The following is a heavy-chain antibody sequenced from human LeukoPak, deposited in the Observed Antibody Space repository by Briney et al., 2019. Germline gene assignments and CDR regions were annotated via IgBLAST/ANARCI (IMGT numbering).Heavy chain of an antibody. CDR3: ARAGVYSSSWSHYYYYYYYMDV. CDR1: GGSISSYY. J-gene: IGHJ6*03. V-gene: IGHV4-4*07. D-gene: IGHD6-13*01. Sequence: PSETLSLTCTVSGGSISSYYWSWIRQPAGKRLEWIGRIYTSGSTNYNPSLKSRVTMSVDTSKNQFSLKLSSVTAADTAVYYCARAGVYSSSWSHYYYYYYYMDVWGKGTTVTVSS. CDR2: IYTSGST.